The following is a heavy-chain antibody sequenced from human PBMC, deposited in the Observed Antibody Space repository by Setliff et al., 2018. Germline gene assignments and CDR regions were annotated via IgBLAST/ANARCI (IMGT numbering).Heavy chain of an antibody. J-gene: IGHJ1*01. CDR2: NSV. CDR3: ARAYCGGDCYNRQLEYFQH. Sequence: ASVKVSCKSSGYTFTSYGVSWVRQAPGQGLEWMGWNSVYARRFQGRVTMTRDTSTNTAYMELRSLRPDDTAVYYCARAYCGGDCYNRQLEYFQHWGQGTLVTVSS. CDR1: GYTFTSYG. D-gene: IGHD2-21*02. V-gene: IGHV1-18*01.